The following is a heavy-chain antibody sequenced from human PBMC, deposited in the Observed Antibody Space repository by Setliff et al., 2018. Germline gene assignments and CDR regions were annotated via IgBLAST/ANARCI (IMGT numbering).Heavy chain of an antibody. Sequence: GASVKVSCKASGYPFISYDINWVRQAPGQGLEWMGGTIPMFGSTNYAQKFQDRVTIITDESTSTAYMELSSLRTEDTAVYYCAREGVDTRSSTDYRYYMDVWGKGTTVTVSS. J-gene: IGHJ6*03. V-gene: IGHV1-69*05. CDR2: TIPMFGST. CDR3: AREGVDTRSSTDYRYYMDV. D-gene: IGHD5-18*01. CDR1: GYPFISYD.